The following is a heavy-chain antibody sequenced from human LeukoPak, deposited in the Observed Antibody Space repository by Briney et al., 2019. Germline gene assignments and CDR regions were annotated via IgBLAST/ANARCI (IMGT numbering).Heavy chain of an antibody. V-gene: IGHV4-34*01. Sequence: SETLSLTCAVYGGSLSGFYWSWIRQPPGKGLEWIGEINHRGSTNYNPSLKGRVTISVDTSKNQFSLNLASFTPPRPACYSRARGRRNYDFWSGHGRWFDPWGQGTLGTVSS. D-gene: IGHD3-3*01. J-gene: IGHJ5*02. CDR3: ARGRRNYDFWSGHGRWFDP. CDR2: INHRGST. CDR1: GGSLSGFY.